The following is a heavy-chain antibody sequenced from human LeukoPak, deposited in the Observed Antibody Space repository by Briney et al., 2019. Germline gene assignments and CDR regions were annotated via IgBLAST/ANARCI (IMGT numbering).Heavy chain of an antibody. J-gene: IGHJ4*02. CDR2: IYSSGST. CDR1: GGSINYYY. D-gene: IGHD6-19*01. CDR3: ARDQWSVTGRLWLDY. Sequence: SETLSLTCTVAGGSINYYYWSWIRQAPGKGLEWIGYIYSSGSTNYNASLKSRVTISVDASKNEVSLKLRSVTAADTAVYYCARDQWSVTGRLWLDYWGQGMLVTVSS. V-gene: IGHV4-59*01.